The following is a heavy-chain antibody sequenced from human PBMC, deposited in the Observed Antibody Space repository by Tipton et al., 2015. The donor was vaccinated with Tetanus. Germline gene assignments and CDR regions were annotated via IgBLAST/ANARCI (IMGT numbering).Heavy chain of an antibody. D-gene: IGHD2-15*01. CDR3: ARYGKGYCSGGDCYSDAFEI. J-gene: IGHJ3*02. Sequence: TLSLTCTVSGGSISSGGYYWSWIRQHPGKGLEWIGYIYYTGNTRYSPSLKSRVTISVDPSKNQFSLKLSSVTAADTAVYYCARYGKGYCSGGDCYSDAFEIWGQGTMVTVSS. CDR1: GGSISSGGYY. CDR2: IYYTGNT. V-gene: IGHV4-61*08.